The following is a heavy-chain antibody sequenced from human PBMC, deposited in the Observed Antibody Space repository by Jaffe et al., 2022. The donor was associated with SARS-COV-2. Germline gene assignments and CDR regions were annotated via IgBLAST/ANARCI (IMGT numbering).Heavy chain of an antibody. CDR3: ARGGGSYWTTEYYFDY. Sequence: QVQLQESGPGLVKPSETLSLTCTVSGGSISSYYWSWIRQPPGKGLEWIGYIYYSGSTNYNPSLKSRVTISVDTSKNQFSLKLSSVTAADTAVYYCARGGGSYWTTEYYFDYWGQGTLVTVSS. D-gene: IGHD1-26*01. V-gene: IGHV4-59*01. J-gene: IGHJ4*02. CDR1: GGSISSYY. CDR2: IYYSGST.